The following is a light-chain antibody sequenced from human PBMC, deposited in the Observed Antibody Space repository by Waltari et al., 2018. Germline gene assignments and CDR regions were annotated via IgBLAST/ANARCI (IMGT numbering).Light chain of an antibody. J-gene: IGKJ5*01. CDR3: QQFSNFPVIA. CDR2: AAS. Sequence: AIQLTQSPSSLSAYVGDRVTITCRASQDISSALAWYQQKPGDPPKLMIYAASSLQTGGPSRFSGSRSGTDFTLTISSLQSEDSANYYCQQFSNFPVIAFGQGTRLEIK. V-gene: IGKV1D-13*01. CDR1: QDISSA.